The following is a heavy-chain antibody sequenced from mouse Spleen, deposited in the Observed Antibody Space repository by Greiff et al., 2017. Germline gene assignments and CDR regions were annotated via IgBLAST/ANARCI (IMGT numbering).Heavy chain of an antibody. J-gene: IGHJ1*01. CDR2: IHPNSGST. V-gene: IGHV1-64*01. CDR3: ARTTASNWYFDV. CDR1: GYTFTSYW. D-gene: IGHD1-2*01. Sequence: QVQLQQPGAELVKPGASVKLSCKASGYTFTSYWMHWVKQRPGQGLEWIGMIHPNSGSTNYNEKFKSKATLTVDKSPSTAYMQLSSLTSEDSAVYYCARTTASNWYFDVWGAGTTVTVSS.